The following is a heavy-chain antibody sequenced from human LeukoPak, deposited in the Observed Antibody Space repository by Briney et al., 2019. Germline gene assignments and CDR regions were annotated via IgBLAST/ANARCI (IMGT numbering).Heavy chain of an antibody. Sequence: GGSLRLSCAASGFTFSSYAMSWVRQAPGKGLEWISTISNSGGTTYYADSVKGRFTISRDDSENTLYLQMNSLRAEDTAVYYCTRNPEELISAFDIWGQGTMVTVSS. J-gene: IGHJ3*02. V-gene: IGHV3-23*01. D-gene: IGHD1-14*01. CDR2: ISNSGGTT. CDR1: GFTFSSYA. CDR3: TRNPEELISAFDI.